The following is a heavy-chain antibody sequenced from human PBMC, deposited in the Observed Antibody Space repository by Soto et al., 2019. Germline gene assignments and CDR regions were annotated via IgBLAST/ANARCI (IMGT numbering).Heavy chain of an antibody. CDR2: IYPGDSDT. CDR1: GYSFTSYW. CDR3: ARHGENDGFEGDSDIVVVPAAYYYYYGMDV. Sequence: MHGESLKISCKGSGYSFTSYWIGWVRQMPGKGLEWMGIIYPGDSDTRYSPSFQGQVTISADKSISTAYLQWSSLKASDTAMYYCARHGENDGFEGDSDIVVVPAAYYYYYGMDVWGQGTTVTVSS. J-gene: IGHJ6*02. D-gene: IGHD2-2*01. V-gene: IGHV5-51*01.